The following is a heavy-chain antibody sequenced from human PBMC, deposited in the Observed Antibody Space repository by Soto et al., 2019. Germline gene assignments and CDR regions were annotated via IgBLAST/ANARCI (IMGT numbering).Heavy chain of an antibody. CDR1: GGSISSSSYY. D-gene: IGHD2-15*01. Sequence: SETLSLTCTVSGGSISSSSYYWGWIRQPPGKGLEWIGSIYYSGSTYYNPSLKSRVTISVDTSKNQFSLKLSSVTAADTAVYYCAREIVEDIVVVVAAVGYYFDYWGQGTLVXXXS. CDR2: IYYSGST. V-gene: IGHV4-39*02. J-gene: IGHJ4*02. CDR3: AREIVEDIVVVVAAVGYYFDY.